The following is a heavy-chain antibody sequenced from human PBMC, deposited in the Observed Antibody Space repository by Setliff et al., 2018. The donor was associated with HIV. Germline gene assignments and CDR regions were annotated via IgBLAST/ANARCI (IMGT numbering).Heavy chain of an antibody. D-gene: IGHD2-2*01. V-gene: IGHV4-59*01. CDR2: VSYSGST. CDR3: ARTRGRAPVSYYFDN. Sequence: PSETLSLTCRVSSGSISGYYWSWVRQPPGRGLEWIGYVSYSGSTSYNPSLNSRVTMSVDTSRGQFSLKLSSVTAADTAVYYCARTRGRAPVSYYFDNWGQGRLVTVSS. CDR1: SGSISGYY. J-gene: IGHJ4*02.